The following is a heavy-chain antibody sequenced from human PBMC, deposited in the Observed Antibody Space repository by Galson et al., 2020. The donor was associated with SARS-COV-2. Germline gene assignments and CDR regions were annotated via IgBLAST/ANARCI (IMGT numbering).Heavy chain of an antibody. Sequence: SVKVSCKASGYTFTSYYMHWVRQAPGQALEWMGIINPSGGSTSYAQKFQGRVTMTRDTSTSTVYMELGSLRSEDTAVYYCARDPTVTTHLGDYLYYYYGMDVWGQGTTVTVSS. V-gene: IGHV1-46*01. CDR3: ARDPTVTTHLGDYLYYYYGMDV. CDR1: GYTFTSYY. CDR2: INPSGGST. D-gene: IGHD4-4*01. J-gene: IGHJ6*02.